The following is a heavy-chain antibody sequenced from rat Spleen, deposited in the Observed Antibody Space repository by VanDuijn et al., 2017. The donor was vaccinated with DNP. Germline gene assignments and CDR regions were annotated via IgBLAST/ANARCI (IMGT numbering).Heavy chain of an antibody. J-gene: IGHJ4*01. D-gene: IGHD1-11*01. CDR3: ATFEGRDA. Sequence: EVQLVESGGGLVQPGRSLKLSCAASGFTFSDYYMAWVRQAPTKGLEWVASISYDGSSTYYRDSVKGRFTISRDNAKNTLYLQMDSLRSEDTATYYCATFEGRDAWGQGTSVTVSS. CDR2: ISYDGSST. V-gene: IGHV5-20*01. CDR1: GFTFSDYY.